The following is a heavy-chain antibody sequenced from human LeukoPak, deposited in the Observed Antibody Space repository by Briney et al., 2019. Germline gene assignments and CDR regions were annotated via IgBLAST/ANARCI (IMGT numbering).Heavy chain of an antibody. CDR1: GFALSNFA. CDR2: ITGTGSTT. V-gene: IGHV3-23*01. Sequence: GSLRLSCVASGFALSNFALTWVRQAPGKGLEWVSAITGTGSTTQYTDSVKGRFTTSRDNSKNTLYLQMNSLRVGDTAMYYCARDPNGDYIGALDFWGQGAMVTVSS. D-gene: IGHD4-17*01. CDR3: ARDPNGDYIGALDF. J-gene: IGHJ3*01.